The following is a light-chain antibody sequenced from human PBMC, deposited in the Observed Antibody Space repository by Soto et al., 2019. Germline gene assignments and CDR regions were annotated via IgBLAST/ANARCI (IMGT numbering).Light chain of an antibody. CDR1: QSISIW. J-gene: IGKJ1*01. V-gene: IGKV1-5*03. CDR2: KAS. Sequence: DIQMTQSPSTLSPSVGDRVTIACRASQSISIWLAWYQQKPGKAPKLLIYKASILESGVPSRFSGSGSGTEFTLTITSLQPDDFATYYCQQYNSYPWTFGQGTKVEIK. CDR3: QQYNSYPWT.